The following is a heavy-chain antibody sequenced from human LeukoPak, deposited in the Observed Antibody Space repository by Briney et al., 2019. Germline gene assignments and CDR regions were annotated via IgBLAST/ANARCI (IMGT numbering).Heavy chain of an antibody. CDR2: INPSGGST. V-gene: IGHV1-46*01. CDR1: GYTFTSYY. J-gene: IGHJ5*02. D-gene: IGHD1-26*01. Sequence: ASVKVSCKASGYTFTSYYMHWVRQAPGQGLEWMGIINPSGGSTSYAQKFQGRVTMTRDMSTSTVYMELSSLRSEDTAVYYCARWASGGWFDPWDQGTLVTVSS. CDR3: ARWASGGWFDP.